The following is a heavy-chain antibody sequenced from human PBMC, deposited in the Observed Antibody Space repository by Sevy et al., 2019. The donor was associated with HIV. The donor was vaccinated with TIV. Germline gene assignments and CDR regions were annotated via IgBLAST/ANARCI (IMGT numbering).Heavy chain of an antibody. Sequence: SETLSLTCTVSGVSISTYYWTWIRQSPGKGLEWIGYIYYGGITNYKPSLKSRGTISVDTSKNHFSLKLTSVTTADTAMYYCARAAGEYYYAMDVWGQGTTVTVSS. J-gene: IGHJ6*02. V-gene: IGHV4-59*01. CDR2: IYYGGIT. CDR1: GVSISTYY. D-gene: IGHD3-10*01. CDR3: ARAAGEYYYAMDV.